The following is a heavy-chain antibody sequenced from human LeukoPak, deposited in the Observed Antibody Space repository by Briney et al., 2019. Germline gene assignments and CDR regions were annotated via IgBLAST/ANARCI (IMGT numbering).Heavy chain of an antibody. CDR2: IYSGGST. J-gene: IGHJ5*02. V-gene: IGHV3-53*01. D-gene: IGHD3-10*01. CDR3: ARGQDYYGSGGYWFDP. Sequence: PGGSLRLSCAASGFTVSSNYMSWVRQAPGKGLEWVSVIYSGGSTYYADSVKGRFTISRDNSKNTLYLQMNSLRAEDTAVYYCARGQDYYGSGGYWFDPWGQGTLVTVSS. CDR1: GFTVSSNY.